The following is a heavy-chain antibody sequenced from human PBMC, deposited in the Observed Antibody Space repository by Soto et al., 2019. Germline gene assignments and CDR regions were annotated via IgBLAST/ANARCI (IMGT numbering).Heavy chain of an antibody. CDR1: GFTFSLYW. Sequence: EVQLVESGGGLVQPGGSLRLSCAASGFTFSLYWMSWVRQAPGKGLEWVADIEQGGFETYYVDSVKGRFTLSGDNAKRSWDPQLCTLRASGTAAYYCARDLQVAQYNYYYGKDDYGRRTRVTV. CDR3: ARDLQVAQYNYYYGKDD. V-gene: IGHV3-7*03. CDR2: IEQGGFET. J-gene: IGHJ6*02.